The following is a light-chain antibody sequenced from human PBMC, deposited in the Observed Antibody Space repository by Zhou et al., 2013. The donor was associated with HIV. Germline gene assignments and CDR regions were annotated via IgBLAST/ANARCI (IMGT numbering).Light chain of an antibody. CDR1: QHISDS. CDR2: KAS. Sequence: DFQMTQSPSTLSASVGDRVTITCRASQHISDSLAWYQHKPGKAPKLLIYKASSLDTGVPSRFSGSGSGTEFTLTISGLQPDDFATYYCQQYSNYSPLTFGGGTEGGHQT. V-gene: IGKV1-5*03. CDR3: QQYSNYSPLT. J-gene: IGKJ4*01.